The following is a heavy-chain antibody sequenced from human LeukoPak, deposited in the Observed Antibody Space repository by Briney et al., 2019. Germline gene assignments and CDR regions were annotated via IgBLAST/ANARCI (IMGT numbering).Heavy chain of an antibody. D-gene: IGHD3-22*01. CDR2: ISWNSGSI. J-gene: IGHJ4*02. CDR1: GFIFDDYS. V-gene: IGHV3-9*01. Sequence: GGSLRLSCAGSGFIFDDYSMHWVRQAPGKGLEWVSGISWNSGSIGYADSVKGRFTISRDNAKNSLFRGEDTAFYYCAKAYYYDSSGYIDYWGQGTLVTVSS. CDR3: AKAYYYDSSGYIDY.